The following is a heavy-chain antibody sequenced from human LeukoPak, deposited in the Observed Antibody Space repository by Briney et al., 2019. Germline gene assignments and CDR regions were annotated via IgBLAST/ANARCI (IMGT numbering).Heavy chain of an antibody. CDR1: GDSVSSNSAA. Sequence: SQTLSLTCAISGDSVSSNSAAWNWIRQSPSSGLEWLGRTYYRAKWYNDYAVSVKSRITINPDTSKNQFYLQLNSVTPEDTAVYYCARGSITMVRGVILGYYFDYWGQGTLVTVSS. CDR3: ARGSITMVRGVILGYYFDY. D-gene: IGHD3-10*01. J-gene: IGHJ4*02. V-gene: IGHV6-1*01. CDR2: TYYRAKWYN.